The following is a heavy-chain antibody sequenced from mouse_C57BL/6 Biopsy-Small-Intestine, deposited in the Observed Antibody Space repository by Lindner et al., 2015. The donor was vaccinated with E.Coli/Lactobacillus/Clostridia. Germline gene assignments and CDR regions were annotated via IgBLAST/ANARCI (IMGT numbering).Heavy chain of an antibody. CDR3: VRWRSHYAMDY. J-gene: IGHJ4*01. CDR1: GFNIKDDY. V-gene: IGHV14-3*01. Sequence: VQLQESGAELVRPGASVKLSCTASGFNIKDDYMHWVKQRPEQGLEWIGRIDPAIGNTKYAPKFQDKATITADTSSNTVYLQLSSLTSEYTAVYYCVRWRSHYAMDYWGQGTSVTVSS. CDR2: IDPAIGNT.